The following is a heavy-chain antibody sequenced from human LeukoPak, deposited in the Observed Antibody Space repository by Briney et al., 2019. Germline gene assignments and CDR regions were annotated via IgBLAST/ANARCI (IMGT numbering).Heavy chain of an antibody. Sequence: ASVKVSCKASGYTFTSYGISWVRQAPGQGLEWIGWINPNNGGTSYAQKFQGRVTMTGDTSISTAYMDLRNLRSDDTAVYYCARVGAGDCCFFNYWGQGTLVTVSS. J-gene: IGHJ4*02. CDR2: INPNNGGT. CDR1: GYTFTSYG. V-gene: IGHV1-2*02. D-gene: IGHD2-21*02. CDR3: ARVGAGDCCFFNY.